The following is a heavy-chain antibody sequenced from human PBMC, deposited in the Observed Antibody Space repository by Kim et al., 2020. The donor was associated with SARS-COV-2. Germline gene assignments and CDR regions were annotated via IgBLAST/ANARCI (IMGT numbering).Heavy chain of an antibody. Sequence: SETLSLTCTVSGGSISSSSYYWGWIRQPPGKGLEWIGSIYYSGSTYYNPSLKSRVTISVDTSKNQFSLKLSSVTAADTAVYYCARFSPRPDSSGYYPEYFQHWGQGTLVTVSS. J-gene: IGHJ1*01. CDR3: ARFSPRPDSSGYYPEYFQH. CDR1: GGSISSSSYY. V-gene: IGHV4-39*07. D-gene: IGHD3-22*01. CDR2: IYYSGST.